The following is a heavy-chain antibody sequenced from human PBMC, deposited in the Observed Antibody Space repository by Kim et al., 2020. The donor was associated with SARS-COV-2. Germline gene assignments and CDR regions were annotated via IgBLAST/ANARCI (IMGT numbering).Heavy chain of an antibody. Sequence: LSLTCAASGFTFSSYAMSWVRQAPGKGLEWVSAISGSGGSTYYADSVKGRFTISRDNSKNTLYLQMNSLRAEDTAVYYCATGPAYYDSSGYYVYWGQGTLVTVSS. V-gene: IGHV3-23*01. CDR2: ISGSGGST. J-gene: IGHJ4*02. CDR1: GFTFSSYA. D-gene: IGHD3-22*01. CDR3: ATGPAYYDSSGYYVY.